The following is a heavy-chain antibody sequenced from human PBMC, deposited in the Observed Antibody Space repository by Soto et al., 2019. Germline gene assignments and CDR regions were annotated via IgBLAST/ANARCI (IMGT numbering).Heavy chain of an antibody. CDR1: GYTFTSYS. V-gene: IGHV1-46*03. Sequence: ASVKVSCKASGYTFTSYSMHWVRQAPGQGLEWMGIINPSGGSTSYAQKFQGRVTMTRDTSTSTVYMELSSLRSEDTAVYYCAAYVPEGYCSSTSCYGYAFDIWGQGTMVTVSS. CDR2: INPSGGST. J-gene: IGHJ3*02. CDR3: AAYVPEGYCSSTSCYGYAFDI. D-gene: IGHD2-2*01.